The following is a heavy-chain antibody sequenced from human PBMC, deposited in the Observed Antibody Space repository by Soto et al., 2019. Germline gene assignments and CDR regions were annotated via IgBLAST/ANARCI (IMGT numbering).Heavy chain of an antibody. CDR1: GYTFTSYA. CDR3: ARSIVVVTALDS. Sequence: QVQLVQSGAEEKKPGASVKVSCKASGYTFTSYAMPWVRQAPGQRLEWMGWINAGNGNTKYSQKFQGRVTITRDTSASTAYMELSSLRSEDTAVYYCARSIVVVTALDSWGQGTLVTVSS. D-gene: IGHD2-21*02. CDR2: INAGNGNT. J-gene: IGHJ4*02. V-gene: IGHV1-3*05.